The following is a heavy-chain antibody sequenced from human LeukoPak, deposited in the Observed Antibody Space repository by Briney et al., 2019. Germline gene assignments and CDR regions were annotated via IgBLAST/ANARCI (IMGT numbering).Heavy chain of an antibody. D-gene: IGHD6-19*01. CDR1: GASITTYS. J-gene: IGHJ5*02. Sequence: SETLSLTCIVSGASITTYSWNWLRQSPGKGLEWIGYFSLGGSGTTSYTSSLKSRVTISRDTSKNQLSLKLTSVAAADTAVYYCARWDDSAWAFGTWGPGTLVTVSS. CDR2: FSLGGSGTT. V-gene: IGHV4-59*08. CDR3: ARWDDSAWAFGT.